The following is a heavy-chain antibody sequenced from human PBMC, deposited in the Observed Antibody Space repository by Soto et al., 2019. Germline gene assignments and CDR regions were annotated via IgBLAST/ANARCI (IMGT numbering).Heavy chain of an antibody. CDR2: ISGSGGST. CDR1: GFTFSSYA. D-gene: IGHD2-8*01. J-gene: IGHJ3*02. V-gene: IGHV3-23*01. CDR3: AKSGNIVLMVYAMAAFDI. Sequence: GESLKISCAASGFTFSSYAMSWVRQAPGKGLEWVSAISGSGGSTYYADSVKGRFTISRDNSKNTLYLQMNSLRAEDTAVYYCAKSGNIVLMVYAMAAFDIWGQGTMVTVSS.